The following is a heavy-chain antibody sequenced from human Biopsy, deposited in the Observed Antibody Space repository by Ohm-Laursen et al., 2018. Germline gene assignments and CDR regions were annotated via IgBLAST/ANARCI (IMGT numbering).Heavy chain of an antibody. CDR3: ARDYDTSGYYYVS. J-gene: IGHJ5*02. CDR1: GGSISNNNYY. CDR2: IFYRGST. Sequence: SDTLSLTCPVSGGSISNNNYYWGWIRQPPGKGLEWIGSIFYRGSTHHKPSLKSRVNISVDTSKNQFSLKLNSVTAADTAVYYCARDYDTSGYYYVSWGQGTLVTVSS. D-gene: IGHD3-22*01. V-gene: IGHV4-39*01.